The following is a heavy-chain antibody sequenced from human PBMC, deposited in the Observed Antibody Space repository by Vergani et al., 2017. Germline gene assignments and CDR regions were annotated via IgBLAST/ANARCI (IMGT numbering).Heavy chain of an antibody. J-gene: IGHJ6*02. Sequence: EVQLLESGGGLVQPGGSLRLSCAASGFTFSSYAMSWVRQAPGKGLEWVSAIIGSGGSTYYAHSVKGRFTISRDNSKNTLYLQMNSLRAEYTAVYYCAKDLTPYDFWSGYKYYYYYGMDVWGQGTTVTVSS. CDR3: AKDLTPYDFWSGYKYYYYYGMDV. D-gene: IGHD3-3*01. CDR2: IIGSGGST. CDR1: GFTFSSYA. V-gene: IGHV3-23*01.